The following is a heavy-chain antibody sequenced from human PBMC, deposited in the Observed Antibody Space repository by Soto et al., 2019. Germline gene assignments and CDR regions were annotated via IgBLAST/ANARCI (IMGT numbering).Heavy chain of an antibody. J-gene: IGHJ4*02. CDR2: IYYSGST. CDR3: ARLIAIMITPRAFDY. D-gene: IGHD3-16*01. Sequence: SETLSLTCTVSGGSVSSGSYYWSWIRQPPGKGLEWIGYIYYSGSTNYNPSLKSRVTISVDTSKNQFSLKLSSVTAADTAAYYCARLIAIMITPRAFDYWGQGTLVTVSS. CDR1: GGSVSSGSYY. V-gene: IGHV4-61*01.